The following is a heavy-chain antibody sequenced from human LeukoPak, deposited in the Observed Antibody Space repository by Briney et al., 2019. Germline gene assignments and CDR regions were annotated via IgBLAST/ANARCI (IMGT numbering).Heavy chain of an antibody. CDR3: AKAPVIAVAGNTWNWFDP. CDR1: GFTVSSNY. D-gene: IGHD6-19*01. CDR2: ISGSGGST. Sequence: GGSLRLSCAASGFTVSSNYMSWVRQAPGKGLEWVSAISGSGGSTYYADSVKGRFTISRDNSKNTLYLQMNSLRAEDTAVYYCAKAPVIAVAGNTWNWFDPWGQGTLVTVSS. V-gene: IGHV3-23*01. J-gene: IGHJ5*02.